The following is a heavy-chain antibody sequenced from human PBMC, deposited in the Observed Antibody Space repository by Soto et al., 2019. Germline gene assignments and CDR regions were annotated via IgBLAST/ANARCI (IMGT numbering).Heavy chain of an antibody. CDR1: GFTVTRNY. CDR3: AREGEASPYYFDY. CDR2: IYSGGSI. V-gene: IGHV3-66*01. J-gene: IGHJ4*02. D-gene: IGHD3-16*01. Sequence: PGGSLRLSCAASGFTVTRNYMSWVRQAPGKGLEWVSIIYSGGSIYYADSVKGRFTISRDNSKNTLFLQMNSLRVEDTAVYYCAREGEASPYYFDYWGQGTLVTVSS.